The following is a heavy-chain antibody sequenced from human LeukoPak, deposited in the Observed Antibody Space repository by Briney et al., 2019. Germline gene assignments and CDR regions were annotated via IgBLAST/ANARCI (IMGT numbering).Heavy chain of an antibody. CDR1: GGTFSSYT. V-gene: IGHV1-69*05. J-gene: IGHJ4*02. CDR3: ASTKARYQLLELLFDY. D-gene: IGHD2-2*01. Sequence: VASVKVSCKASGGTFSSYTVSWVRQAPGQGLEWMGGIIPIFGTANHAQKFQGRVTITTDESTSTAYMELSSLRSEDTAVYYCASTKARYQLLELLFDYWGQGTLVTVSS. CDR2: IIPIFGTA.